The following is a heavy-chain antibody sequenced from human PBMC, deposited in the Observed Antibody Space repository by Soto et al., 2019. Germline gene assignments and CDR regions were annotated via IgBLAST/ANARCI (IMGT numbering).Heavy chain of an antibody. J-gene: IGHJ4*02. Sequence: GGSLRLSCAASGFTFTRYSMNWVRQAPGKGLEWVSSISSTTNYIYYGDSMKGRFTISRDNAKNSLYLEMNSLRAEDTAVYYCARESEDLTSNFVYWGQGTLVTVSS. CDR3: ARESEDLTSNFVY. V-gene: IGHV3-21*06. CDR2: ISSTTNYI. CDR1: GFTFTRYS.